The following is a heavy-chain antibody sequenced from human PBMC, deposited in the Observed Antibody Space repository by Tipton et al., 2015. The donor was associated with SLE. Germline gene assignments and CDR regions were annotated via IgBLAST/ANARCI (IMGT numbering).Heavy chain of an antibody. D-gene: IGHD6-13*01. Sequence: TLSLTCTVSGGSISSYYWSWIRQPAGKGLEWIGRIYTSGSTNYNPSLKSRVTMSVDTSKNQFSLKLSSVTAADTAVYYCARQQGSSWYYYYYYGMDVWGQGTTVTVSS. V-gene: IGHV4-4*07. J-gene: IGHJ6*02. CDR3: ARQQGSSWYYYYYYGMDV. CDR1: GGSISSYY. CDR2: IYTSGST.